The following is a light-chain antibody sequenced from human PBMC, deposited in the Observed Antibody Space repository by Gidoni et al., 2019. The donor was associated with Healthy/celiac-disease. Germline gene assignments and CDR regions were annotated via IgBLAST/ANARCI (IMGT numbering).Light chain of an antibody. CDR1: QSISSY. Sequence: DIQMTQSPSSLSASVGDRVTITCRASQSISSYLNWEQQKPGKAPKLLIYASSSLQSGVPSRFSGSGSGTDFPLTISSLQPEDCATYYCQQSYSTRWTFGQGTKVELK. CDR3: QQSYSTRWT. J-gene: IGKJ1*01. V-gene: IGKV1-39*01. CDR2: ASS.